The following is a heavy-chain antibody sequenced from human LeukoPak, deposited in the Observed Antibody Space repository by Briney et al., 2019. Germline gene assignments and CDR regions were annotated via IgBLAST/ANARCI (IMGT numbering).Heavy chain of an antibody. CDR1: GFRFSSYA. V-gene: IGHV3-23*01. CDR2: ISGSGVST. J-gene: IGHJ4*02. D-gene: IGHD6-19*01. CDR3: ARDGRPGYSSGWYDY. Sequence: GGSLRLSCAASGFRFSSYAMSWVRQAPGKGLEWVSAISGSGVSTYYADSVKGRFTVSRDNSKNTLYLQMNSLRAEDTAVYYCARDGRPGYSSGWYDYWGQGTLVTVSS.